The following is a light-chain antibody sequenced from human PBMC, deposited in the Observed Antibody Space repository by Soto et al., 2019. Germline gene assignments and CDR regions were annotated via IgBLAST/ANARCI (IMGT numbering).Light chain of an antibody. CDR3: QERSNWLQWM. V-gene: IGKV3-11*01. CDR1: QSVSSY. J-gene: IGKJ1*01. Sequence: EIVLTQSPATLSLSPGERATLSCRASQSVSSYLAWYQQQPGQAPRLLIYDASNRATGIPARFSGSGSGTDFTLTISSLEPEDFAVYYCQERSNWLQWMFGQGTNVEIK. CDR2: DAS.